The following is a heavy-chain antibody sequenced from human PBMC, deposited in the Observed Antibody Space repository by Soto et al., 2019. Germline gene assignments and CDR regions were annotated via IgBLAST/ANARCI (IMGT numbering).Heavy chain of an antibody. Sequence: QITLKESDPTLMKPTQTLTLTCTFSGFSLATSGVGVGWIRQSPGEALEWLAVIYWDDDKRYNPSLRARLAITQDTSIILVVLTMTNMDPAVTGTYYCAHRLSKYNFWNGGYFVFWGQGTLVTVSS. D-gene: IGHD3-3*01. CDR3: AHRLSKYNFWNGGYFVF. J-gene: IGHJ4*02. V-gene: IGHV2-5*02. CDR2: IYWDDDK. CDR1: GFSLATSGVG.